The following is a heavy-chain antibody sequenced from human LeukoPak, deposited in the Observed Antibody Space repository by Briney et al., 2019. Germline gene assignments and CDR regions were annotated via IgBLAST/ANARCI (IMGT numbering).Heavy chain of an antibody. J-gene: IGHJ4*02. CDR2: IYSDGTT. V-gene: IGHV3-53*01. D-gene: IGHD3-22*01. CDR3: ARQTNYYESGGYYPPPFDC. Sequence: GGSLRLSCAASGFTVSSNYMSWVCQAPGKGLEWVSVIYSDGTTFYVDSVMGRFTISRDTSKNMLYLQMNSLRAEDTAVFYCARQTNYYESGGYYPPPFDCWGQGTLVTVSS. CDR1: GFTVSSNY.